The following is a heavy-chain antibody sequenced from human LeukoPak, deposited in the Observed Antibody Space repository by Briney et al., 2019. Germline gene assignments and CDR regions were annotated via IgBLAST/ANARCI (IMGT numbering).Heavy chain of an antibody. CDR1: GFTFSSYA. D-gene: IGHD4-23*01. CDR2: ISSNGGST. J-gene: IGHJ4*02. V-gene: IGHV3-64*01. CDR3: ARDDWGSARSRSDYGGTSVGYY. Sequence: PGGSLRLSCAASGFTFSSYAMHWVRQAPGKGLEYVSAISSNGGSTYYANSVKGRFTISRDNSKNTLYLQMGSLRAEDMAVYYCARDDWGSARSRSDYGGTSVGYYWGQGTLVTVSS.